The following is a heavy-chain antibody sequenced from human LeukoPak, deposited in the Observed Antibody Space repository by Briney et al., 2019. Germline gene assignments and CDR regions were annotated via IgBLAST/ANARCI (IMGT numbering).Heavy chain of an antibody. Sequence: PGGSLRLSCAASGFTFDDYGMSWVRQAPGKGLEWVSGINWNGGSTGYADSVKGRFTISRDNAKNSLYLQMNSLRAEDTALYYCARAGGYGDYPYYFDYWGQGTLVTVSS. CDR3: ARAGGYGDYPYYFDY. CDR2: INWNGGST. J-gene: IGHJ4*02. D-gene: IGHD4-17*01. CDR1: GFTFDDYG. V-gene: IGHV3-20*04.